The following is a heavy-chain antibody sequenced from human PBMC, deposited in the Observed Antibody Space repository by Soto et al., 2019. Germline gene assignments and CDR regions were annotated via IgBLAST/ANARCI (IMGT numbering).Heavy chain of an antibody. CDR3: AREFQYCISTSCYLDAFDI. CDR1: GGSISSSSYY. D-gene: IGHD2-2*01. J-gene: IGHJ3*02. V-gene: IGHV4-39*07. CDR2: IYYSGST. Sequence: PSETLSLTCTVSGGSISSSSYYWGWIRQPPGKGLEWIGSIYYSGSTYYNPSLKSRVTISVDTSKNQFSLKLSSVTAADTAVYYCAREFQYCISTSCYLDAFDIWGQGTMVT.